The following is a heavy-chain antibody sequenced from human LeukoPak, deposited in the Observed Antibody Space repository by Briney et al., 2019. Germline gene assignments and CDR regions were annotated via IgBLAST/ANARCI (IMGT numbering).Heavy chain of an antibody. V-gene: IGHV3-30*02. CDR3: AKSIHGLGY. CDR2: IRYDGSNK. Sequence: GGSLRLSCAASGFTSSSYGMHWVRQAPGKGLEWVAFIRYDGSNKYYAGSVKGRFTISRDNSKNTLYLQMNSLRAEDTAVYYCAKSIHGLGYWGQGTLVTVSS. J-gene: IGHJ4*02. CDR1: GFTSSSYG. D-gene: IGHD4-17*01.